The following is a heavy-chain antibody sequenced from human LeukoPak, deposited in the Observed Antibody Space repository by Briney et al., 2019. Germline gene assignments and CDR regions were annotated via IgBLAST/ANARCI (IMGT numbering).Heavy chain of an antibody. J-gene: IGHJ4*02. V-gene: IGHV1-2*02. CDR2: INPDSGDT. CDR1: GYTFTGYY. D-gene: IGHD6-13*01. Sequence: RASVKVSCKASGYTFTGYYIHWVRQAPGQGLEWMGWINPDSGDTNYAQRFQARVTMTRDTSITTANMELTSLRSDDTAVYYCAREGLSASTWHICDYWGQGTLVTVSS. CDR3: AREGLSASTWHICDY.